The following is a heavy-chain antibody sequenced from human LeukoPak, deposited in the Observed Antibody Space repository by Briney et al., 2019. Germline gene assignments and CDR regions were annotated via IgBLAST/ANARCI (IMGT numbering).Heavy chain of an antibody. CDR1: GGSISSYY. D-gene: IGHD6-19*01. J-gene: IGHJ4*02. Sequence: SETLSLTCTVSGGSISSYYWSWIRQPPGKGLEWIGYIYYSGSTNYNPSLKSRVTMSVDTSKNQFSLKLSSVTAADTAVYYCANLYSSGWYGSAWGQGTLVTVSS. V-gene: IGHV4-59*12. CDR3: ANLYSSGWYGSA. CDR2: IYYSGST.